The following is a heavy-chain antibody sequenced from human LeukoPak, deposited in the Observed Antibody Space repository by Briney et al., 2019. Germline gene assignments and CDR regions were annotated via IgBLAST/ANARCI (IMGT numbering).Heavy chain of an antibody. V-gene: IGHV3-33*01. Sequence: GRSLRLSCAASGFTFNSYGMHWVRQAPGKGLEWVAVIWYEGSNKHYADSVRGRFTISRDNSKNMLYLQMNSLRIEDTAVYFCARGEYDILTGYIDHWGHGTLVTVPS. J-gene: IGHJ4*01. D-gene: IGHD3-9*01. CDR1: GFTFNSYG. CDR3: ARGEYDILTGYIDH. CDR2: IWYEGSNK.